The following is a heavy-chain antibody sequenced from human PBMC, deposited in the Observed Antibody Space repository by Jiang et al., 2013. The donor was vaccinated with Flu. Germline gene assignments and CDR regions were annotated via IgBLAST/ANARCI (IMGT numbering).Heavy chain of an antibody. D-gene: IGHD2-21*01. CDR1: GFTFSSYA. V-gene: IGHV3-23*01. CDR2: ISGSGGST. J-gene: IGHJ4*02. Sequence: VQLLESGGGLVQPGGSLRLSCAVSGFTFSSYAMSWVRLAPGKGLEWVSGISGSGGSTYYADSVKGRFTISRDNSKNTLYLQMNSLRAEDTAVYYCANLARGDLYYFDYWGQGTLVTVSS. CDR3: ANLARGDLYYFDY.